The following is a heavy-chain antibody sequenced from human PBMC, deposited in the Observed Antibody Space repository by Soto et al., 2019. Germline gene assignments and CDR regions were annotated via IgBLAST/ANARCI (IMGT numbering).Heavy chain of an antibody. CDR2: ISGNGGTT. V-gene: IGHV3-23*01. CDR3: AKERGGFTNGWEFFDS. D-gene: IGHD3-10*01. Sequence: EVVLLESGGGLVQPGGSLRLSCEVSGFAFSFYSMSWVRQAPGKGVEWVASISGNGGTTYYAASGKGRFTFSRDNSKNTLYLQMNNLRGEDTAVYYCAKERGGFTNGWEFFDSWGQGTLVTGSS. J-gene: IGHJ4*02. CDR1: GFAFSFYS.